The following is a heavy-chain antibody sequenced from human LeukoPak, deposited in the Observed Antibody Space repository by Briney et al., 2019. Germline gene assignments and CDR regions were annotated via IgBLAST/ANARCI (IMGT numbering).Heavy chain of an antibody. Sequence: GGSLRLSCTASGFTFSSYAMSWVRQAPGKGLEWVSAISGSGGSTYYADSVKGRFTISRDNSKNTLFLQMNSLRAEDTAVYYCARDPVAEAGSIWGQGTLVTVSS. CDR1: GFTFSSYA. CDR3: ARDPVAEAGSI. D-gene: IGHD6-19*01. J-gene: IGHJ4*02. CDR2: ISGSGGST. V-gene: IGHV3-23*01.